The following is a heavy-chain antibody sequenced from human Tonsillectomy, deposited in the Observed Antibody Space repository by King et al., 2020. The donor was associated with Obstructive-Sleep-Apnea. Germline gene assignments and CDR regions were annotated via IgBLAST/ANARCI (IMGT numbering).Heavy chain of an antibody. CDR3: AKDLSSGWYGPADY. Sequence: VQLVESGGGLVQPGRSLRLSCAASGFTFDDYALHWVRQAPGKGLEGVSGISWNSGSIGYADAVKGRFTISRDNAKNSLYLQIHSLRAEDTAFYYCAKDLSSGWYGPADYWGQGTLVTVSS. J-gene: IGHJ4*02. CDR1: GFTFDDYA. V-gene: IGHV3-9*01. D-gene: IGHD6-19*01. CDR2: ISWNSGSI.